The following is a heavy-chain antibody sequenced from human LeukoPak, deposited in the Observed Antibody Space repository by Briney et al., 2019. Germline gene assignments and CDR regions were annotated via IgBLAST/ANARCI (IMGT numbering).Heavy chain of an antibody. CDR3: ASASYCSSTSCYLDFDY. J-gene: IGHJ4*02. Sequence: QPGGSLRLSCVASGFTFSSYEMNWVRQAPGKGLEWVSYISSSGSTIYYADSVKGRFTISRDNAKNSLYLQMNSLRAEDTAVYYCASASYCSSTSCYLDFDYGGQGTLVTVSS. D-gene: IGHD2-2*01. CDR2: ISSSGSTI. V-gene: IGHV3-48*03. CDR1: GFTFSSYE.